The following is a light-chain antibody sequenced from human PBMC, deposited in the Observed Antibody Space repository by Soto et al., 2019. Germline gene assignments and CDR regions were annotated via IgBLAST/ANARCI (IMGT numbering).Light chain of an antibody. CDR2: GAS. CDR1: QSVDSAF. Sequence: EIVLAQSPGALSLSPGDRATLSCRASQSVDSAFFAWYQQKSGQAPRLLIYGASNRVTGIPARFSGSGSGTDFTLTITSLEPEDFGVYYCQQYGSSPETFGQGTKVEI. CDR3: QQYGSSPET. V-gene: IGKV3-20*01. J-gene: IGKJ1*01.